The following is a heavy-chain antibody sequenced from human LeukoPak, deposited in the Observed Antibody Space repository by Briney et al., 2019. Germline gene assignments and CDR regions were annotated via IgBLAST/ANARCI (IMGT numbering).Heavy chain of an antibody. V-gene: IGHV3-23*01. J-gene: IGHJ6*03. D-gene: IGHD3-10*01. Sequence: GGSLRLSCAASGFTFSSYAMSWVRQAPGKGLEWVSDISGSGFSTYYADSVKGRFTISRDNSKNTLYVQMSSLRAEDTAVYYCAKGATYGYDYYYYMDVWGKGTKVTVSS. CDR3: AKGATYGYDYYYYMDV. CDR1: GFTFSSYA. CDR2: ISGSGFST.